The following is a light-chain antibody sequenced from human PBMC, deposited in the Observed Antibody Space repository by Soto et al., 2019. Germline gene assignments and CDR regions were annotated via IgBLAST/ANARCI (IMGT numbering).Light chain of an antibody. V-gene: IGKV3-15*01. CDR1: QSVSSN. J-gene: IGKJ5*01. CDR2: GAS. Sequence: EIGMPQSPATLSVSPGERATLSCRASQSVSSNLACYQQKPGQAPRLLIYGASTRATGIPARFSGSGSGTEFTLNISILQPEDSAVYYCQHYNHWPPITFGQGTRLE. CDR3: QHYNHWPPIT.